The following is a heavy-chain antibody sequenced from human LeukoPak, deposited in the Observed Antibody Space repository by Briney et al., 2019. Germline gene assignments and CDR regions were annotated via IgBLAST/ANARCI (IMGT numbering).Heavy chain of an antibody. Sequence: SVKVSCKASGGTFSSYAISWVRQAPGQGLEWMGRIIPIFGTANYAQKFQGRVTITTDESTSTAYMELSSLRSEDTAVYYCARALGDSSGYYYVAYWGQGTLVTVSS. J-gene: IGHJ4*02. D-gene: IGHD3-22*01. CDR2: IIPIFGTA. CDR3: ARALGDSSGYYYVAY. CDR1: GGTFSSYA. V-gene: IGHV1-69*05.